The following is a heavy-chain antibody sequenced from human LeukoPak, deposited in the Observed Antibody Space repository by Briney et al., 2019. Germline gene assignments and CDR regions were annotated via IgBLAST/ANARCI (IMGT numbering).Heavy chain of an antibody. D-gene: IGHD3-10*01. CDR1: GFTFDDYA. Sequence: GGSLRLSCAASGFTFDDYAMHWVRQAPGKGLEWVSLIRGDGGSTYYADSVKGRFTISRDNSKNSLYLQMNSLRTEDTALYYCATGQGYYYGSGSYYTAFDYWGQGTLVTVSS. J-gene: IGHJ4*02. V-gene: IGHV3-43*02. CDR3: ATGQGYYYGSGSYYTAFDY. CDR2: IRGDGGST.